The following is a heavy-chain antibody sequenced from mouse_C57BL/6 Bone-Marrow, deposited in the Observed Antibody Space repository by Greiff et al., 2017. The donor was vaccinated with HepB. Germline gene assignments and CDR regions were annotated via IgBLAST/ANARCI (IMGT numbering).Heavy chain of an antibody. CDR2: ISSGGSYT. Sequence: EVQLVESGGDLVKPGGSLKLSCAASGFTFSSYGMSWVRQTPDKRLEWVATISSGGSYTYYPDSVKGRFTISRDNAKNTLYLQMSSLKSEDTAMYYCARHSSGKRGFAYWGRGTLVTVSA. V-gene: IGHV5-6*01. CDR1: GFTFSSYG. CDR3: ARHSSGKRGFAY. D-gene: IGHD1-3*01. J-gene: IGHJ3*01.